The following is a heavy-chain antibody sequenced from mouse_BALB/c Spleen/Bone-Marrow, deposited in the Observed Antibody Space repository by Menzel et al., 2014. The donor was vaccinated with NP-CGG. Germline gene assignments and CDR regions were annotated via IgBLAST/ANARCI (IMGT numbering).Heavy chain of an antibody. V-gene: IGHV3-8*02. D-gene: IGHD2-1*01. CDR1: GDSITSSY. Sequence: EVKLMESGPSLVKPSQTLSLTCSVTGDSITSSYWNWIRKFPGNKLEYMGYISYSGNAYYNPSLKSRISLTRDASKNQYYLQLNSVTSEDTATYFCARGNGPHFDYWGQGTTLTVSS. CDR3: ARGNGPHFDY. CDR2: ISYSGNA. J-gene: IGHJ2*01.